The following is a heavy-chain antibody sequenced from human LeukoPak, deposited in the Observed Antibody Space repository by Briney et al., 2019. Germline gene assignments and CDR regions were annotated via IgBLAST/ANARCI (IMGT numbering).Heavy chain of an antibody. CDR1: GFTFSNWA. Sequence: GGSLRLSCAASGFTFSNWAMHWVRQAPGKGLEWVSVIYSGGSTYYADSVKGRFTISRDNSKNTLYLQMNSLRAEDTAVYYCARGYDSQDYWGQGTLVTVSS. V-gene: IGHV3-53*01. CDR2: IYSGGST. CDR3: ARGYDSQDY. D-gene: IGHD3-22*01. J-gene: IGHJ4*02.